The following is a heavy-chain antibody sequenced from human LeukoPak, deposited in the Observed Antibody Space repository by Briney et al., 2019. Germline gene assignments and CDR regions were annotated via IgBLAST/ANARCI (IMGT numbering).Heavy chain of an antibody. J-gene: IGHJ4*02. V-gene: IGHV1-2*06. D-gene: IGHD3-10*01. CDR3: ARERDYYGSGTFDY. CDR1: GYTFTGYY. Sequence: ASVKVSCKASGYTFTGYYMHWVRQAPGQGLEWMGRIDPNSGGTNYAQKFQGRVTMTRDTSISTAYMELSRLRSDDTAVYYCARERDYYGSGTFDYWGQGTLVTVSS. CDR2: IDPNSGGT.